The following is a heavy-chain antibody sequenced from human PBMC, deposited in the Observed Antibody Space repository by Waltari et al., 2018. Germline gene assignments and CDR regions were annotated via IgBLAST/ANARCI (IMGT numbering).Heavy chain of an antibody. CDR3: SSPFDY. CDR2: ISGDSATI. Sequence: EVRLVESGGGLVQPGGSLRLSCSASGFIFRTYSMIWVRQAPGKGLEWISYISGDSATIYYADSVKGRFTISRDNARNSLTLQMNSLRAEDTAVYYCSSPFDYWGQGTLVTVSS. V-gene: IGHV3-48*01. J-gene: IGHJ4*02. CDR1: GFIFRTYS.